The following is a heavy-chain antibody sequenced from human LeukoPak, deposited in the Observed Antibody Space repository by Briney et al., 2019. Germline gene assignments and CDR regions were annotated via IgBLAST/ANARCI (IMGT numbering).Heavy chain of an antibody. J-gene: IGHJ3*02. CDR3: AKKAGGIYAFDM. V-gene: IGHV3-23*01. CDR2: ISPSGGAT. D-gene: IGHD6-13*01. CDR1: AFTFSTYT. Sequence: GGSLRLSCAASAFTFSTYTMNWVRQAPGKGLEWVSTISPSGGATYYADSVKGRFTISSDNSRNTLYLQMNSLRAEDTAVYYCAKKAGGIYAFDMWGQGTVVAVSS.